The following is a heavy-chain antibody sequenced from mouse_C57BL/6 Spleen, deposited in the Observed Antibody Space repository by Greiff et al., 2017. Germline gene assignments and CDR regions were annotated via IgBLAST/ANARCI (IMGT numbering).Heavy chain of an antibody. CDR1: GYTFTSYW. J-gene: IGHJ2*01. CDR3: AREVITTVRFDY. D-gene: IGHD1-2*01. Sequence: QVQLQQPGAELVKPGASVKLSCKASGYTFTSYWMHWVKQRPGQGLEWIGMIHPNSGSTNYNEKFKSKATLTVDKSSSPAYMQLSSLTSEDSAVYYCAREVITTVRFDYWGQGTTLTVSS. V-gene: IGHV1-64*01. CDR2: IHPNSGST.